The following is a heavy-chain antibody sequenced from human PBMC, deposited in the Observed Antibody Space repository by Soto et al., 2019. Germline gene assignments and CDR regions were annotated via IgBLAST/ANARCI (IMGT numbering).Heavy chain of an antibody. CDR1: GGTFSSYA. J-gene: IGHJ5*02. D-gene: IGHD3-22*01. V-gene: IGHV1-69*06. CDR2: IIPIFGTA. Sequence: SVKVSCQASGGTFSSYAISWVRQAPGQGLELMGGIIPIFGTANYAQKFQGRVTITADKSTSTAYMELSSLRSEDTAVYYCARVIYDSSGYYNFDPWGQGTLVTVSS. CDR3: ARVIYDSSGYYNFDP.